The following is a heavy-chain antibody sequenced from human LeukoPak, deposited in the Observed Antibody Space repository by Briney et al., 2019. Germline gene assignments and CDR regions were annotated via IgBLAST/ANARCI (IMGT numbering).Heavy chain of an antibody. CDR2: RYYSGST. V-gene: IGHV4-59*01. J-gene: IGHJ1*01. D-gene: IGHD3-16*01. CDR3: ARVRGDFETD. CDR1: VGSISSYY. Sequence: SETLSLTCSVSVGSISSYYWTWIRQPPGKALEWIGYRYYSGSTTYNPSLKSRVTISVDTSKSQFSLKLISVTAADTAIYYCARVRGDFETDWGQGTLVTVSS.